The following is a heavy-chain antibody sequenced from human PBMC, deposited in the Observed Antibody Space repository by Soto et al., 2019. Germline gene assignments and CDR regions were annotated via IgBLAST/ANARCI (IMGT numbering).Heavy chain of an antibody. CDR2: ISGSGGST. D-gene: IGHD6-13*01. CDR3: ARLLAAAHLDY. CDR1: GFTFSSYA. Sequence: EVQLLESGGGLVQPGGSLRLSCAASGFTFSSYAMSWVRQAPGKGLEWVSAISGSGGSTYYADSVKGQFTISRDNSKNTLYLQMNSMRAADTAVYYCARLLAAAHLDYWGQGTLVTVSS. J-gene: IGHJ4*02. V-gene: IGHV3-23*01.